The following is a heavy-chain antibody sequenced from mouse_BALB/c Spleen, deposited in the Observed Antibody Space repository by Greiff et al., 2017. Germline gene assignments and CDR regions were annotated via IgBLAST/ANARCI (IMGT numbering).Heavy chain of an antibody. D-gene: IGHD1-1*01. CDR1: GYTFTSYW. Sequence: LQQPGSELVRPGASVKLSCKASGYTFTSYWMHWVKQRPGQGLEWIGNIYPGSGSTNYDEKFKSKATLTVDTSSSTAYMQLSSLTSEDSAVYYCTRSGYYGSTAWFAYWGQGTLVTVSA. CDR3: TRSGYYGSTAWFAY. V-gene: IGHV1S22*01. J-gene: IGHJ3*01. CDR2: IYPGSGST.